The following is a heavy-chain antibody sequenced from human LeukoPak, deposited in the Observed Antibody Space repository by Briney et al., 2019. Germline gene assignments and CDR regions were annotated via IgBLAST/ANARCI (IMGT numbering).Heavy chain of an antibody. CDR1: GYTFTTYP. CDR2: INTDSGNP. J-gene: IGHJ3*02. Sequence: SVEVSCKASGYTFTTYPMNWVRQAPGQGLEWMGWINTDSGNPTYAQGFTGRFVFSLDSSVSTAYLQISNLMPEDTAKYYCAREILRFDIWGQGTMVTVSS. CDR3: AREILRFDI. V-gene: IGHV7-4-1*02.